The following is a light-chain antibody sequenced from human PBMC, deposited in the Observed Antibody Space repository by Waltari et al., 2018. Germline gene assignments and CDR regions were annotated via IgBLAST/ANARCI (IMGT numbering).Light chain of an antibody. Sequence: DIQMTQSPSTLSASVGDRVTINCRASQSISSWLAWYQQKPGKAPKLLIYKASNLESGVPSRFSGFGSGTEFTLIISSLQPDDLATYYCQQYNSHSTFGQGTKLEIK. CDR2: KAS. V-gene: IGKV1-5*03. CDR1: QSISSW. J-gene: IGKJ2*01. CDR3: QQYNSHST.